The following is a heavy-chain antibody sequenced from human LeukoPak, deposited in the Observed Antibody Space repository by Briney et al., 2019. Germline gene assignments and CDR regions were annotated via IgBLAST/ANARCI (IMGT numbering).Heavy chain of an antibody. D-gene: IGHD3-3*01. CDR1: GFTFSSYA. Sequence: PGGSLRLSCAASGFTFSSYAMSWVRQAPGKGLEWVSAISGSGGSTYYADSVKGRFTISRDNSKNTLYLQMNSLRAEDTAVYYCATLYDFWSGYYYFDYWGQGTLVTVSS. V-gene: IGHV3-23*01. CDR2: ISGSGGST. J-gene: IGHJ4*02. CDR3: ATLYDFWSGYYYFDY.